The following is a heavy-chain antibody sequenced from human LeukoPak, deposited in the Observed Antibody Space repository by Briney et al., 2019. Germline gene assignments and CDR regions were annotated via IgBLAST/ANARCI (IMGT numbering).Heavy chain of an antibody. V-gene: IGHV5-51*01. CDR2: IYPGDSDT. D-gene: IGHD6-19*01. Sequence: GESLKISCKGSGYSFTSYWIGWVRQMPGKGLEWMGIIYPGDSDTRYSPSFQGQVTILADKSISTAYLQWSSLKASDTAMYYCARQGYSSGWYDAFDIWGQGTMVTVPS. J-gene: IGHJ3*02. CDR1: GYSFTSYW. CDR3: ARQGYSSGWYDAFDI.